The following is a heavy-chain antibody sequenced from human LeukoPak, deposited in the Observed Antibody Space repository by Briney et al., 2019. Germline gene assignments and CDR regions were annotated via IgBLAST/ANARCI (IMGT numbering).Heavy chain of an antibody. CDR1: GGSFSGYY. Sequence: SETLSLTCAVYGGSFSGYYWSWIRQPPGKGLEWIGEINHSGSTNYNPSLKSRVTISVDTSKIQFSLKLSSVTAADTAVYYCASLRWPRLGWFDPWGQGTLVTVSS. CDR3: ASLRWPRLGWFDP. D-gene: IGHD5-12*01. CDR2: INHSGST. J-gene: IGHJ5*02. V-gene: IGHV4-34*01.